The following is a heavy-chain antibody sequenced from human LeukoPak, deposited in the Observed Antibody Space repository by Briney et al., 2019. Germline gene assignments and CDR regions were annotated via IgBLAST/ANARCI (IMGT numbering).Heavy chain of an antibody. D-gene: IGHD6-6*01. V-gene: IGHV1-46*01. CDR2: INPSGGST. J-gene: IGHJ6*03. CDR3: AREGISQLVFPYHYYLDV. Sequence: APVKISCKASGYTFTSYYMHWVRQAPGQGLEWMGIINPSGGSTGYAQKFLGRVTMTRDTSTSTVYMELSSLRSEDMAVYYCAREGISQLVFPYHYYLDVWGKGTTVTVSS. CDR1: GYTFTSYY.